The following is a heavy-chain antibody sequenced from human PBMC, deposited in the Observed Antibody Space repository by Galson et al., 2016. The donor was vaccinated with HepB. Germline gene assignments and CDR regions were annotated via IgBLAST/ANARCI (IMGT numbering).Heavy chain of an antibody. CDR3: AREREGNWFDP. D-gene: IGHD5-24*01. Sequence: SLRLSCAASGFTFSTYGMHWVRQAPGRGLEWVAVIWYDGRNKYYTDSAKGRFTISRDNSKNTLYLQMNSLRAEDTAVYYCAREREGNWFDPWGQGTLVTVSS. J-gene: IGHJ5*02. CDR1: GFTFSTYG. V-gene: IGHV3-33*01. CDR2: IWYDGRNK.